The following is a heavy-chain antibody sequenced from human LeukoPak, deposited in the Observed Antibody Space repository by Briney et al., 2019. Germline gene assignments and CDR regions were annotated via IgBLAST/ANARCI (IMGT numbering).Heavy chain of an antibody. J-gene: IGHJ4*02. CDR3: ARGGHYYGSGSKGRYFDY. CDR1: GFTVSSNY. D-gene: IGHD3-10*01. Sequence: PGGSLRLSCAASGFTVSSNYMSWVRQAPGKGLEWVSVIYSGGSTYYADSVKGRFTISRDNAKNSLYLQMNSLRAEDTAVYYCARGGHYYGSGSKGRYFDYWGQGTLVTVSS. CDR2: IYSGGST. V-gene: IGHV3-53*01.